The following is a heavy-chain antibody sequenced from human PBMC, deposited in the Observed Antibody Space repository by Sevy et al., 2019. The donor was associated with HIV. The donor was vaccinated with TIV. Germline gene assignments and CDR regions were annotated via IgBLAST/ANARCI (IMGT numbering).Heavy chain of an antibody. V-gene: IGHV3-48*01. J-gene: IGHJ5*01. Sequence: LTCAASGFTFSAYSMNWVRQAPGKGLEWVSYISSSSGTIYYADSVKGQFTISRDNAKSSLYLQMNGLRAEDTAVYYCARAGGDCYSKNECWFVSWGQGTLVTVSS. CDR1: GFTFSAYS. CDR2: ISSSSGTI. CDR3: ARAGGDCYSKNECWFVS. D-gene: IGHD2-21*01.